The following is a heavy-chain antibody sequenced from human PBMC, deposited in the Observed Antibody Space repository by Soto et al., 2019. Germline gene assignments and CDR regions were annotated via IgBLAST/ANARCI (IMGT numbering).Heavy chain of an antibody. CDR1: GGSISRYY. CDR2: IYTSGST. J-gene: IGHJ5*02. D-gene: IGHD6-13*01. V-gene: IGHV4-4*07. CDR3: AREEQQLVSYNWFDP. Sequence: SETLSLTCTVSGGSISRYYWSWSRQPAGKGLEWIGRIYTSGSTNYNPSLKSRVTMSVDTSKNQFSLKLSSVTAADTAVYYCAREEQQLVSYNWFDPWGQGTLVTVSS.